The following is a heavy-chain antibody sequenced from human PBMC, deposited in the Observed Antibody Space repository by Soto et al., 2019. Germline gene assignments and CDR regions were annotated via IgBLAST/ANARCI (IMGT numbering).Heavy chain of an antibody. V-gene: IGHV4-31*03. CDR1: GGSISSGGYY. D-gene: IGHD6-13*01. CDR3: ARDNVGIAAAGIDY. Sequence: QVQLQESGPGLVKPSQTLSLTCTVSGGSISSGGYYWSWIRQHPGKGLEWIGYIYYSGSTYYNPSLKSRVTISVDTSKNQFSLKLSSVTAADTAMYYCARDNVGIAAAGIDYWGQGTLVTVSS. J-gene: IGHJ4*02. CDR2: IYYSGST.